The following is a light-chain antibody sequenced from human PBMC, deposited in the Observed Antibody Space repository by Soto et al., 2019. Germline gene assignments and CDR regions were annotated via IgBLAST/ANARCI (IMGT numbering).Light chain of an antibody. CDR2: GAS. V-gene: IGKV3-15*01. J-gene: IGKJ4*01. CDR3: QQHNAWPLT. CDR1: QTVGTS. Sequence: ELVLTQSPATLSVSPGERATLSCRASQTVGTSLVWYQQKPGQAPSLLIYGASTRAAGIPARFSGSGSGTDFTLTSSSLQSEDVAVYYCQQHNAWPLTFGGGTEVEIK.